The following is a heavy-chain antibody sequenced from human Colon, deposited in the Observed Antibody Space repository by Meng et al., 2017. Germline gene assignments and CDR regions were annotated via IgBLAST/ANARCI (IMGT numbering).Heavy chain of an antibody. Sequence: GGSLRLSCGASGFTFSNYWMSWVRQAPGKGLEWVANMKEDGGEIYYVDSVKGRFTISRDNAKNSLYLQMNSLRAEDTAVYYCARDDDGSGHWRFYFDYWGQGTLVTVSS. V-gene: IGHV3-7*01. CDR2: MKEDGGEI. J-gene: IGHJ4*02. CDR3: ARDDDGSGHWRFYFDY. D-gene: IGHD3-22*01. CDR1: GFTFSNYW.